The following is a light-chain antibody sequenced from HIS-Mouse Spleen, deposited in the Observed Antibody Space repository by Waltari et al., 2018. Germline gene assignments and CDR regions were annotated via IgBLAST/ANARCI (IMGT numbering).Light chain of an antibody. J-gene: IGKJ2*01. CDR2: WAS. CDR3: QQYYSTPYT. Sequence: DIVMTQSPDSLAVSLGERATINCKSSQSVLYSSNNKNYLAWYQQKPGQPPKQLIYWASTLECGVPDRFSGSGSGTDFTLTISSLQAEDVAVYYCQQYYSTPYTFGQGTKLEIK. CDR1: QSVLYSSNNKNY. V-gene: IGKV4-1*01.